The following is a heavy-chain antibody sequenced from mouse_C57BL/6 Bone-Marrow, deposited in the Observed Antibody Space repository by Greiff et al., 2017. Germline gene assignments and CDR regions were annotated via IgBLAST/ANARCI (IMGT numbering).Heavy chain of an antibody. CDR2: IDPSDSYT. Sequence: QVQLQQPGAELVRPGTSVKLSCKASGYTFPSYWMHWVKQRPGQGLEWIGVIDPSDSYTNYNQKFKGKATLTVDTSSSTAYMQLSSLTSEDSAVYYCASTGDGYFYWGQGTTLTVSS. V-gene: IGHV1-59*01. CDR3: ASTGDGYFY. D-gene: IGHD2-3*01. CDR1: GYTFPSYW. J-gene: IGHJ2*01.